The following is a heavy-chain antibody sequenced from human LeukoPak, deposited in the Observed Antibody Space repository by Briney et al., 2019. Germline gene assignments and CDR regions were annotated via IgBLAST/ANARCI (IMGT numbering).Heavy chain of an antibody. D-gene: IGHD1-26*01. CDR1: GYTFTSYY. J-gene: IGHJ4*02. CDR3: AKLGATVGYSPIDY. CDR2: INPSGGST. V-gene: IGHV1-46*01. Sequence: ASVKVSCKASGYTFTSYYMHWVRQAPGRGLEWMGIINPSGGSTSYAQKFQGRVTMTRDTSTSTVYMELSSLRSDDTAVYYCAKLGATVGYSPIDYWGQGTLVTVSS.